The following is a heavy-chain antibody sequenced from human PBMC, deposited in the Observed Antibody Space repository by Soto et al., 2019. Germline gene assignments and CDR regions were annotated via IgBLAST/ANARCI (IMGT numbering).Heavy chain of an antibody. CDR3: ARGGSGYTWFNEF. D-gene: IGHD3-22*01. CDR1: GGLFSSYP. J-gene: IGHJ4*02. Sequence: QEQLVQSGAEVKKPGSSVKVSCKASGGLFSSYPISWVRQVPGQGLAWMGGIIPVFQTAYYTQRFQGRVTITAAESTNTAYMELSSLRSEDTAIYYCARGGSGYTWFNEFWGQGTLVTVSS. V-gene: IGHV1-69*01. CDR2: IIPVFQTA.